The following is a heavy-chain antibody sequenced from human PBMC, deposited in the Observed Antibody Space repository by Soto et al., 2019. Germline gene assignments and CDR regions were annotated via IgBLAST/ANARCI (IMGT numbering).Heavy chain of an antibody. CDR1: GGSISTSTYF. Sequence: SETLSLTCTVSGGSISTSTYFWGWIRQPPGKGLEWLGSIYSSGSTYYNSSLKSRVTMSVDTSKNQFSLKLSSVTAADTALYYCARRNSGWYDYYFDYWGQGTLVTVSS. J-gene: IGHJ4*02. CDR2: IYSSGST. D-gene: IGHD6-19*01. CDR3: ARRNSGWYDYYFDY. V-gene: IGHV4-39*01.